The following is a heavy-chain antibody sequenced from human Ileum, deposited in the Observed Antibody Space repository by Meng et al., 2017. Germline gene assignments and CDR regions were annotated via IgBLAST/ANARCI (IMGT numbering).Heavy chain of an antibody. V-gene: IGHV3-64*02. CDR1: GFTFSSYS. D-gene: IGHD2-21*02. CDR2: MSGNGVNT. Sequence: AGSLRLFCAASGFTFSSYSMHWVRQTPEKGLEYVSAMSGNGVNTYYADSVKGRFTISRDNSKSTLYLQMVSLRVEDMAVYYCARSGCGGGACYAFDIWGQGTMVTVSS. J-gene: IGHJ3*02. CDR3: ARSGCGGGACYAFDI.